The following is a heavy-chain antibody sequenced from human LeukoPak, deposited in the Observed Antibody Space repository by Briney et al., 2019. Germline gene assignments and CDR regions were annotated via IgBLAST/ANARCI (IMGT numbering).Heavy chain of an antibody. D-gene: IGHD5-18*01. Sequence: GGSLRLSCAASGFTFSSYEMNWVRQAPGKGLEWVSYISSSGSTIYYADSVKGRFTISRDNAKNSLYLQMNSLRAEDTAVYYCAKDSLDPYSYGVPHYFDYWGQGTLVTVSS. V-gene: IGHV3-48*03. CDR1: GFTFSSYE. CDR3: AKDSLDPYSYGVPHYFDY. CDR2: ISSSGSTI. J-gene: IGHJ4*02.